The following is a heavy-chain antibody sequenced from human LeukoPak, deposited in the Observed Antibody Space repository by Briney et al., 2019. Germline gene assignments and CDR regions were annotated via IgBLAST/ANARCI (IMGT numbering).Heavy chain of an antibody. CDR1: GGTFSSYA. D-gene: IGHD3-22*01. CDR2: IIPIFGTA. Sequence: SVKVSCKASGGTFSSYAISWVRQAPGQGLEWMGGIIPIFGTANYAQKFQGRVTITADESTSTAYMELSSLRSEDTAVYYCACVYYYDSSGYYAEVKYDYYYMDVWGKGTTVTISS. CDR3: ACVYYYDSSGYYAEVKYDYYYMDV. J-gene: IGHJ6*03. V-gene: IGHV1-69*13.